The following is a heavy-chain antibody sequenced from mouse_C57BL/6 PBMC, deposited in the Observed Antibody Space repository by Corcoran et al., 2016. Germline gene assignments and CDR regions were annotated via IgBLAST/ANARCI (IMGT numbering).Heavy chain of an antibody. CDR1: GFSLSTSGIG. D-gene: IGHD1-1*01. V-gene: IGHV8-12*01. J-gene: IGHJ4*01. CDR3: ARSDYGSSSYAMDY. Sequence: QVTLKESGPGILQSSQTLSLPCSFSGFSLSTSGIGVSWIRQPSGKGLEWLAHIYWDDDKRYNPSLKSRLTISKDTSRNQVFLKITSVDTADTATYYCARSDYGSSSYAMDYWGQGTSVTVSS. CDR2: IYWDDDK.